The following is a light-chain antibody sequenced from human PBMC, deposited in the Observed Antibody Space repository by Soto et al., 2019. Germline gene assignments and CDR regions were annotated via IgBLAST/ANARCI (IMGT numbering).Light chain of an antibody. J-gene: IGKJ3*01. V-gene: IGKV3-20*01. CDR1: QSVSSSY. CDR3: QQYGSSPPIT. CDR2: GAS. Sequence: EIVLTQSPGTLSLSPGERATLSCRASQSVSSSYLAWYQQEPGQAPRLLIYGASSRATGIPDRFSGSGSGTDFTLTISRLEPEDLAVYYCQQYGSSPPITFGPGTKVDIK.